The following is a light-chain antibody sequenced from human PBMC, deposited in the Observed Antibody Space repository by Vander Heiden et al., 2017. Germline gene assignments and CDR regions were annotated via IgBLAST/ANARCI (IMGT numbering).Light chain of an antibody. CDR1: QIVSSSY. CDR3: QQYGSSSYT. V-gene: IGKV3-20*01. CDR2: DAS. Sequence: IGFTQSPASLSLSPGERATLSCRASQIVSSSYLAWYQQKPGQAPRLLIYDASSRAAGIPDRFSGSGSGTDFTLTISRLEPEDFAVYYCQQYGSSSYTFGQGTKLEIK. J-gene: IGKJ2*01.